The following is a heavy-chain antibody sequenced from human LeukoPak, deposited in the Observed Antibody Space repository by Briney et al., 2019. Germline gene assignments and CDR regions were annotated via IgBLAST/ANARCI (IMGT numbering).Heavy chain of an antibody. J-gene: IGHJ4*02. V-gene: IGHV3-11*04. CDR1: GLSVSGNY. D-gene: IGHD3-22*01. Sequence: GGSLRLSCTASGLSVSGNYWNWVRQAPGKGLEWVSYSSSSGDTKYYADSVKGRFTISRDNAKSSLYLQMNSLRDGDTAVYYCARCAGYSFDQWGQGTLVTVSS. CDR3: ARCAGYSFDQ. CDR2: SSSSGDTK.